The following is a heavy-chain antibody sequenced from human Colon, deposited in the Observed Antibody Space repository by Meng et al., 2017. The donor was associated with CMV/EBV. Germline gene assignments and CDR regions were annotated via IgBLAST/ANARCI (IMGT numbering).Heavy chain of an antibody. CDR1: YNFPNSP. D-gene: IGHD3-10*01. Sequence: YNFPNSPMNWVRQAPGHGLEWMGWINTNTGNPTYAQGFTGRHVFSLDTSVSTAYLEISSLKAEDTAVYYCASEVTLVRGPTVMSYFDSWGQGTLVTVSS. CDR3: ASEVTLVRGPTVMSYFDS. CDR2: INTNTGNP. V-gene: IGHV7-4-1*02. J-gene: IGHJ4*02.